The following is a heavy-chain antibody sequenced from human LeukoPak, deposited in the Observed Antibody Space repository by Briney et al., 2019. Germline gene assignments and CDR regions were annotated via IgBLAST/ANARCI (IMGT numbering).Heavy chain of an antibody. V-gene: IGHV4-39*01. CDR1: GGSISSSSYY. Sequence: KPSETLSLTCTVSGGSISSSSYYWGWIRQPPGKGLEWIGSIYYSGSTYYNPSLKSRVTISVDTSKNQFSLKLSPVTAADTAVYYCARHILPDYWGQGTLVTVSS. J-gene: IGHJ4*02. CDR2: IYYSGST. CDR3: ARHILPDY.